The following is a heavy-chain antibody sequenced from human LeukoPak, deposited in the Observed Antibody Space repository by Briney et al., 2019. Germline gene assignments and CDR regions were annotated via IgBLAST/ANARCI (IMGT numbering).Heavy chain of an antibody. CDR3: AKALAASGAFDI. CDR1: GFTFSSYG. CDR2: IWYGGSNK. J-gene: IGHJ3*02. Sequence: GGSLRLSCAASGFTFSSYGMHWVRQAPGKGLEWVAVIWYGGSNKCYADSVKGRFTISRDNSKNTLYLQMNSLRVEDTAVYYCAKALAASGAFDIWGQGTMVTVSS. D-gene: IGHD3-10*01. V-gene: IGHV3-30*02.